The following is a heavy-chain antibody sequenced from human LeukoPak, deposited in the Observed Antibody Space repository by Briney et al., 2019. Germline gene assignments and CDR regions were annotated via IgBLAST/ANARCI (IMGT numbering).Heavy chain of an antibody. D-gene: IGHD6-13*01. J-gene: IGHJ5*02. V-gene: IGHV3-30*18. Sequence: GGSLRLSCAASGFTFSSYGMHWVRQAPGKGLEWVAVISYDGSSKYYADSVKGGFTISRDNSKNTLYLQMNSLRAEDTAVYYCAKDPGSIAAAGLAWGQGTLVTVSS. CDR3: AKDPGSIAAAGLA. CDR2: ISYDGSSK. CDR1: GFTFSSYG.